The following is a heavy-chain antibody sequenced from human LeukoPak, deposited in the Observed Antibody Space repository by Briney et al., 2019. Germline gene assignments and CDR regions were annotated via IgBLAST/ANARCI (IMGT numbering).Heavy chain of an antibody. Sequence: SETLSLTCTVSGGSISSYYWSWIRQPPGKGLGWIGYIYYSGSTNYNPSLKSRVTISVDTSKNQFSLKLSSVTAADTAVYYCTMVRGRNWFDPWGQGTLVTVSS. CDR1: GGSISSYY. J-gene: IGHJ5*02. CDR2: IYYSGST. V-gene: IGHV4-59*01. D-gene: IGHD3-10*01. CDR3: TMVRGRNWFDP.